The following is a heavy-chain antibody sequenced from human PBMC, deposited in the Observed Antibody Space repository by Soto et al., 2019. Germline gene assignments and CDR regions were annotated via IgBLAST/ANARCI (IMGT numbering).Heavy chain of an antibody. CDR3: ARARMVRGIIYYYGMDV. J-gene: IGHJ6*02. Sequence: QVQLQESGPGLVKSSQTLSLTCTVSGGSISSDGNYWSWIRQHPGKGLEWIGYIYYSGSTYYNPCLTSRVTISVDTSKNQFSLKLNSVTAADTAVYYCARARMVRGIIYYYGMDVWGQGTTVTVSS. D-gene: IGHD3-10*01. V-gene: IGHV4-31*03. CDR2: IYYSGST. CDR1: GGSISSDGNY.